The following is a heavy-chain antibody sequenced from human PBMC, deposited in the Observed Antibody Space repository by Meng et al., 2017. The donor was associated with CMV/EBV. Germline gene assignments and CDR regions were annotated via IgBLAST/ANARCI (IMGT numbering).Heavy chain of an antibody. D-gene: IGHD6-6*01. Sequence: GGSLRLSCVGSGVTVSSNYMSWVRQAPGEGLEWVSLIYSIGTTYYADSVKGRFTISRDNSKNTLYLQMNSLGAEDTAVCYSARVLSGSSTYKYFQYGMDVWGQGTTVTVSS. CDR2: IYSIGTT. CDR1: GVTVSSNY. V-gene: IGHV3-53*01. CDR3: ARVLSGSSTYKYFQYGMDV. J-gene: IGHJ6*02.